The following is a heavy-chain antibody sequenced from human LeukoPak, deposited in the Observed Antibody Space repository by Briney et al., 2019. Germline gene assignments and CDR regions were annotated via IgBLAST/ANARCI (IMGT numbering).Heavy chain of an antibody. V-gene: IGHV3-30*18. D-gene: IGHD2-2*03. Sequence: GRSLRLPCAASGFTFSGYGMYWVRQAPGKGLEWVAVISDDGSNEYYADSVKGRFTISRDNSQNTLYLQMSSLRAEDTAVYYCAKLDHYYYYGMDVWGQGTTVTVSS. CDR2: ISDDGSNE. CDR1: GFTFSGYG. CDR3: AKLDHYYYYGMDV. J-gene: IGHJ6*02.